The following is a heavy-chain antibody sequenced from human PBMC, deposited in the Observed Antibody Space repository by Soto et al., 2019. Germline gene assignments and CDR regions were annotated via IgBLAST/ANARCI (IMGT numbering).Heavy chain of an antibody. V-gene: IGHV3-30*04. Sequence: QVQLVESGGGVVQPGRSLRLSCAASGFTFSSYAMHWVRQAPGQGLEWVALISYDGSNKYYADSVKGRFTISRDNSKNSLYLQMNSLRPEDTAVYHCARDQGGTTIYYPGMEVWGQGTTVTVSS. J-gene: IGHJ6*02. CDR1: GFTFSSYA. D-gene: IGHD1-7*01. CDR2: ISYDGSNK. CDR3: ARDQGGTTIYYPGMEV.